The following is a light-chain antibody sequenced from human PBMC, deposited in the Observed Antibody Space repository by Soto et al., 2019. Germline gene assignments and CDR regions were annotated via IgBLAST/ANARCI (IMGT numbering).Light chain of an antibody. CDR2: LNSDGSH. J-gene: IGLJ2*01. CDR1: SGHSSYA. Sequence: QSVLTQSPSASASLGASVKLTCTLSSGHSSYAIAWHQQQPEKGPRYLMKLNSDGSHSKGDGIPDRFSGSSSGAERYLTISCLQSEDEADYYCQTWVTGIQIFGGGTKLTVL. CDR3: QTWVTGIQI. V-gene: IGLV4-69*01.